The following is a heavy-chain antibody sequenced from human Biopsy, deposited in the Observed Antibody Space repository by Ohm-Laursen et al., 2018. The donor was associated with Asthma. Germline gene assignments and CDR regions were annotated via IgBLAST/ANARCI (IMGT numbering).Heavy chain of an antibody. Sequence: SSVTVSCKASGDSFSIYTYSWVRQAPGQGLEWMGGPSPMFGRANYAQKFQGRVTISADRSTSTAYMELSSLTIEDTAVYYCARAVTILQEWSGGMDVWGQGTTVTVSS. CDR2: PSPMFGRA. D-gene: IGHD3-3*01. J-gene: IGHJ6*02. CDR1: GDSFSIYT. V-gene: IGHV1-69*06. CDR3: ARAVTILQEWSGGMDV.